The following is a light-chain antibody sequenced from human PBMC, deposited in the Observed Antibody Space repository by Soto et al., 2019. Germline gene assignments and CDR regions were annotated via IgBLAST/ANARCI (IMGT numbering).Light chain of an antibody. CDR1: QDVSSK. J-gene: IGKJ4*01. CDR3: QQYIRWPLT. Sequence: EMVVTQSPATLSVSPGDIVTLSCRTSQDVSSKLAWYQQKPGQPPSLLIYDASTRATGTPARFSGSGSGTEFTLAVSSLQSEDYALYFCQQYIRWPLTCGGGTKVEIK. CDR2: DAS. V-gene: IGKV3D-15*01.